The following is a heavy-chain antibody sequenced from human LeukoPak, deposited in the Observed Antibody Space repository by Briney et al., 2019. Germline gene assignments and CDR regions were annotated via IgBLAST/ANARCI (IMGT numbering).Heavy chain of an antibody. CDR3: AVDGPDTVGYYYMDV. Sequence: ASVKVSCKASGGTFSSYAISWVRQAPGQGLEWMGGIIPIFGTANYAQKFQGRVTITTDESTSTAYMELSSLRSEDTAVYYCAVDGPDTVGYYYMDVWGKGTTVTVSS. CDR2: IIPIFGTA. D-gene: IGHD4-23*01. CDR1: GGTFSSYA. V-gene: IGHV1-69*05. J-gene: IGHJ6*03.